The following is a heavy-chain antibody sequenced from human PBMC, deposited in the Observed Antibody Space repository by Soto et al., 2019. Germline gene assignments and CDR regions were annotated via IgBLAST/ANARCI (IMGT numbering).Heavy chain of an antibody. CDR1: GASISGRSSYS. CDR3: ARLSAVRGVIHY. Sequence: QLEESGPGLVKPPETLTLTCTVSGASISGRSSYSWGWIRQPPGKGLEWIGTIYYSGATYYSPSLLGRVSISVDTSNNHCSLMINSLTAADTAVYFCARLSAVRGVIHYWGQGTLVAVSS. CDR2: IYYSGAT. D-gene: IGHD3-10*01. J-gene: IGHJ4*02. V-gene: IGHV4-39*02.